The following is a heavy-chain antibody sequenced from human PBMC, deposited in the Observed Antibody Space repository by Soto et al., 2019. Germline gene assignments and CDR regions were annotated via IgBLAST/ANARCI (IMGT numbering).Heavy chain of an antibody. Sequence: GGSLRLSCAASGFTFSGYSVNWVRQAPGKGLEWVSYISSGSKTIYYAESVKGRFTVSRDNARNSQYLQMNSLRDEDKAVYYCAREDILGVRSFDYWGQGTLVTVSS. CDR2: ISSGSKTI. CDR3: AREDILGVRSFDY. J-gene: IGHJ4*02. V-gene: IGHV3-48*02. D-gene: IGHD3-9*01. CDR1: GFTFSGYS.